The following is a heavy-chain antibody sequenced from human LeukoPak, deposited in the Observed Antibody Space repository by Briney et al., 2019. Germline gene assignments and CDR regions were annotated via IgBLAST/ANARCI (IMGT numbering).Heavy chain of an antibody. J-gene: IGHJ4*02. CDR1: GVAFSQSW. CDR2: INTDGRNT. Sequence: GSLRLSCVVTGVAFSQSWMHWIRQGPGKGLVWVSRINTDGRNTIYADSVKGRFTISRDNAKNTLYLQMNSLRAEDTAVYYCARDPSIAGPTTVDYWGKGTLVSVSS. V-gene: IGHV3-74*01. CDR3: ARDPSIAGPTTVDY. D-gene: IGHD6-6*01.